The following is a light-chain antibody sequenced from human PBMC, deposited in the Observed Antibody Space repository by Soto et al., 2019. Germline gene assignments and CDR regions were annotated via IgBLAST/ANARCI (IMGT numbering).Light chain of an antibody. CDR3: QKYNSAPPT. J-gene: IGKJ4*01. V-gene: IGKV1-27*01. CDR2: AAS. Sequence: DIQMTQSPSSLSASVGDRVTITCRASQGISYYLAWYQQKPGKVPKLLIYAASTLQSGVPSRFSGSGSGTDFTLTISSLQPEDVATYYCQKYNSAPPTFGGGTKVEIK. CDR1: QGISYY.